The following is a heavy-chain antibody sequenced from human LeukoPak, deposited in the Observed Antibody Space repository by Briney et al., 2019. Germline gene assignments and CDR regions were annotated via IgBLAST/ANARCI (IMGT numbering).Heavy chain of an antibody. D-gene: IGHD2-2*01. CDR1: GFTFSNAW. V-gene: IGHV3-15*01. CDR2: IKSKTDGGTT. J-gene: IGHJ4*02. CDR3: TTDPAMTAFFDY. Sequence: PGGSLRLSCAASGFTFSNAWMSWVRQASGKGQEWVGRIKSKTDGGTTDYAAPVKGRFTISRDDSKNTLYLQMNSLKTEDTAVYYCTTDPAMTAFFDYWGQGTLVTGSS.